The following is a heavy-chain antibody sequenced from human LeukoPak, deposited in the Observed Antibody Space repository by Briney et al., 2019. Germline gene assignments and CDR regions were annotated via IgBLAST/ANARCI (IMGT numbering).Heavy chain of an antibody. J-gene: IGHJ4*02. CDR2: IDPDGSHQ. CDR1: GFTFSSYW. CDR3: ARDGGRREDY. V-gene: IGHV3-7*01. D-gene: IGHD2-15*01. Sequence: GGSLRLSCVASGFTFSSYWATWVRQAPGKELEWVANIDPDGSHQYYVDSVKGRFTISKDNAKNSLYLQMNSLRAEDTAVYYCARDGGRREDYWGQGALVTVSS.